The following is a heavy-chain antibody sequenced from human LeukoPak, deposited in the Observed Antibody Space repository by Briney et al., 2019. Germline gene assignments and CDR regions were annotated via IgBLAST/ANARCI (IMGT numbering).Heavy chain of an antibody. J-gene: IGHJ4*02. Sequence: PGGSLRLSCAASGFTFSSYAMHWVRQAPGKGLEWVAVISYDGSNKYYADSVKGRFTISRDNSKNTLYLQMNSLRAEDTAVCYCARTRLLSYFDYWGQGTLVTVSS. V-gene: IGHV3-30*04. CDR3: ARTRLLSYFDY. CDR2: ISYDGSNK. CDR1: GFTFSSYA. D-gene: IGHD2/OR15-2a*01.